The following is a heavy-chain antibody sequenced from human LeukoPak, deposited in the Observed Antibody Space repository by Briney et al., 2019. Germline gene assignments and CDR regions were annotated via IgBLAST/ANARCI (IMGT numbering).Heavy chain of an antibody. Sequence: ASVKVSCKASGGTFSSYAISWVRQAPGQGLEWMGRIIPIFGTANYAQKFQGRVTITTDESTSTAYMELSSLRSEDTAVYYCARVGSTGYSYGCFDYWGQGTLSPSPQ. V-gene: IGHV1-69*05. D-gene: IGHD5-18*01. J-gene: IGHJ4*02. CDR2: IIPIFGTA. CDR1: GGTFSSYA. CDR3: ARVGSTGYSYGCFDY.